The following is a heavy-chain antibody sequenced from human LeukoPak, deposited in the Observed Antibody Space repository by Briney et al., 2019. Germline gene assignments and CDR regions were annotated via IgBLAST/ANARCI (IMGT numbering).Heavy chain of an antibody. Sequence: SETLSLTCTASSGSVSSGSYYWGWIRQPPGKGLEWIGSIYYSGSTYYNPSLKSRVTISVDTSKNQFSLKLSSVTAADTAVYYCARRYCSGGSCYYFDYWGQGTLVTVSS. CDR3: ARRYCSGGSCYYFDY. CDR1: SGSVSSGSYY. CDR2: IYYSGST. D-gene: IGHD2-15*01. V-gene: IGHV4-39*01. J-gene: IGHJ4*02.